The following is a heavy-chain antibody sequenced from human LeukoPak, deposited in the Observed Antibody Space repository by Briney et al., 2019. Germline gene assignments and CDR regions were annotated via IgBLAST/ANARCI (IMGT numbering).Heavy chain of an antibody. CDR1: GGTFTGYY. CDR3: ARDRQAAAGPTYYYYYMDV. J-gene: IGHJ6*03. Sequence: GASVKVSCKASGGTFTGYYMHWVRQAPGQGLEWMGWINPNSGGTNYAQKFQGRVTMTRDTSISTAYMELSRLRSDDTAVYYCARDRQAAAGPTYYYYYMDVWGKGTTVTVSS. CDR2: INPNSGGT. V-gene: IGHV1-2*02. D-gene: IGHD6-13*01.